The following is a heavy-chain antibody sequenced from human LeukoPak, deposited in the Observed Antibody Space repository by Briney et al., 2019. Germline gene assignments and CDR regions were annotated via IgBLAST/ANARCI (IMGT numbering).Heavy chain of an antibody. Sequence: SETLSLTCAVYGRSFSGYYWSWIRQPPGKGLEWIGEINHSGSTNYNPSLKSRVTISLDTSGNQFSLKLNSVTAADTAVYYCAKSNGYGLIDIWGQGTMVTVSS. J-gene: IGHJ3*02. V-gene: IGHV4-34*01. CDR3: AKSNGYGLIDI. D-gene: IGHD3-22*01. CDR2: INHSGST. CDR1: GRSFSGYY.